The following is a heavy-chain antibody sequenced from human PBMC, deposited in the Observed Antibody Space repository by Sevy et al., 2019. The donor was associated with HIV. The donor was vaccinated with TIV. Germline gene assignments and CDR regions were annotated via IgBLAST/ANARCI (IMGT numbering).Heavy chain of an antibody. V-gene: IGHV3-23*01. D-gene: IGHD5-18*01. CDR2: ISGSAHRT. Sequence: GGSLRLSCAASGFTFSNYAMSWVRQTPGKGLEWVSAISGSAHRTYYTDSVKGRLTISRDNSKNMLFLQMNSLRAEDTAVYYWVKEVSEYSYSDYWGQGTLVTVSS. CDR1: GFTFSNYA. J-gene: IGHJ4*02. CDR3: VKEVSEYSYSDY.